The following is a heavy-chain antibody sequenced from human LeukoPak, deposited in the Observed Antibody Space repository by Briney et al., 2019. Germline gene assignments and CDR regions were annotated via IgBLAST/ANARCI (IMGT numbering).Heavy chain of an antibody. CDR2: IHHSGAT. D-gene: IGHD3-3*01. CDR3: AVSFGGYDAGFY. V-gene: IGHV4-38-2*01. CDR1: GYSITNGYY. Sequence: SETLSLTCDVSGYSITNGYYWGWIRQSPGKGLQWIGSIHHSGATSYNPSLKTRVTTSVDTSKNQFSLRLSSVTAADTAVYFCAVSFGGYDAGFYWGQGTLVTVSS. J-gene: IGHJ4*02.